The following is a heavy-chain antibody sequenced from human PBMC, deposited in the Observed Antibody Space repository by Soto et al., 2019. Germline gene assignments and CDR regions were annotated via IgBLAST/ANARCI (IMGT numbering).Heavy chain of an antibody. CDR2: ISGGGGTT. J-gene: IGHJ6*02. CDR1: GFTFSSHV. Sequence: EVQLLESGGGLVQPGGSLRLSCAASGFTFSSHVMNWVRQAPGKGLEWVAAISGGGGTTFYGDSVEGRFTMSRDNSKNNLFLKMNSLRAEDTAVYYCARGPRAPPPHDYGMDVWGQGTTVTVSS. V-gene: IGHV3-23*01. CDR3: ARGPRAPPPHDYGMDV.